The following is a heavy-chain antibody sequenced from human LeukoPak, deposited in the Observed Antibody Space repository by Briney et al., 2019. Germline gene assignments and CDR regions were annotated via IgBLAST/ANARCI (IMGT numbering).Heavy chain of an antibody. V-gene: IGHV4-34*01. CDR1: GGSFSGYY. Sequence: PSETLSLTCAVYGGSFSGYYWSWIRQPPGKGLEWIGEIKHSGSTNYDPSLKSRVTISVDTSKNQSSLELSSVTAADTAVYYCARGWLGSGLDYWGQGTLVTVSS. CDR3: ARGWLGSGLDY. CDR2: IKHSGST. D-gene: IGHD6-19*01. J-gene: IGHJ4*02.